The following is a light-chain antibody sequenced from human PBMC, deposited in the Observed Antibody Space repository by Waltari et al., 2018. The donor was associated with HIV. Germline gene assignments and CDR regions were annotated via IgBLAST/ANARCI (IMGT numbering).Light chain of an antibody. J-gene: IGKJ4*01. V-gene: IGKV3-15*01. CDR2: DAS. Sequence: EIVLTQSPATLSVSPGERATLSCRASQSVSSNLAWYQQLPGQAPRLLIYDASTRATGVPARFSASGSGTEFTLTISSLQSEDFAVYYCQQYRSTFGGGTKVEIK. CDR1: QSVSSN. CDR3: QQYRST.